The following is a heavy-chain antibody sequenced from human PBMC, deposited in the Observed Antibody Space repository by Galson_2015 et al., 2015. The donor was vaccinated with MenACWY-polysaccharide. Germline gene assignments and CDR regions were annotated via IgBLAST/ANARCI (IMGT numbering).Heavy chain of an antibody. CDR3: ATARGLDV. CDR2: IKQDGSEK. CDR1: GFTLSTSW. V-gene: IGHV3-7*01. J-gene: IGHJ6*02. Sequence: ALRLSCAASGFTLSTSWMSWVRQAPGTGLEWVANIKQDGSEKYYVDSVTGRFSISRDNGKNSLYLQMNYLRVEDTAVYYCATARGLDVWGQGTTVTVSS.